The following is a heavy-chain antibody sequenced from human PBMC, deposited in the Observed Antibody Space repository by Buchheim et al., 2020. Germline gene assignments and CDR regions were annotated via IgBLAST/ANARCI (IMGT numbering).Heavy chain of an antibody. CDR2: IDWDEDE. J-gene: IGHJ6*02. Sequence: QVTLRESGPALVKPTQTLTLTCSFSGFSLSTNRMCVSWMRQPPGKALEWLVRIDWDEDEYYSASLRARLTISKDTSRNQVGLTLTNVGPADTGTYYCARSPTDYFYQYGMDVWGQGTT. V-gene: IGHV2-70*15. CDR3: ARSPTDYFYQYGMDV. CDR1: GFSLSTNRMC.